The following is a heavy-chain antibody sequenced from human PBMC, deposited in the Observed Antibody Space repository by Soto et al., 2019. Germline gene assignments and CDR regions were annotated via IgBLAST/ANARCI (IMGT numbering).Heavy chain of an antibody. J-gene: IGHJ2*01. Sequence: QVQLVESGGGVVQPGRSLRLSCAASGFTFSSYAMHWVRQAPGKGLEWVAVISYDGSNKYYADSVKGRFTISRDNLMNTLFLDMNGLRAEDTAIYYCAKTPRGGASGDWYFDLWGRGTLVTVSS. CDR3: AKTPRGGASGDWYFDL. D-gene: IGHD3-10*01. CDR2: ISYDGSNK. CDR1: GFTFSSYA. V-gene: IGHV3-30-3*01.